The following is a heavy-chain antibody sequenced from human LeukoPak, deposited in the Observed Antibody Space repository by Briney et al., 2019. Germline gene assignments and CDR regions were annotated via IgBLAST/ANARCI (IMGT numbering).Heavy chain of an antibody. D-gene: IGHD3-3*01. CDR3: ARGQRAHVEWSSYMDV. CDR2: NSGSGGNT. V-gene: IGHV3-23*01. Sequence: GGSLRLYCAASGFTFSSYAMSWVRQAPGKGLEWVSANSGSGGNTYYTDSVKGLLTLSRANSKHTLYLQMNNLRAEDTAVYYCARGQRAHVEWSSYMDVWGKGTTVTVSS. CDR1: GFTFSSYA. J-gene: IGHJ6*03.